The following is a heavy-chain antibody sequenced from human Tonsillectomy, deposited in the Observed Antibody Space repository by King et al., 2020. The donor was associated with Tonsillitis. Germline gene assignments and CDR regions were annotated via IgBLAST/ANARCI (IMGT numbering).Heavy chain of an antibody. J-gene: IGHJ4*02. CDR1: GYTFTSYY. CDR2: INPSGGST. V-gene: IGHV1-46*03. Sequence: QLVQSGAEVKKPGASVKVSCKASGYTFTSYYMHWVRQAPGQGLEWLGIINPSGGSTTYAQNFQGRVTLTRDTSTSTVYMEVGSLRSEDTAVYYCARVGSSSIGYFDYWGQGTLVTVSS. D-gene: IGHD6-6*01. CDR3: ARVGSSSIGYFDY.